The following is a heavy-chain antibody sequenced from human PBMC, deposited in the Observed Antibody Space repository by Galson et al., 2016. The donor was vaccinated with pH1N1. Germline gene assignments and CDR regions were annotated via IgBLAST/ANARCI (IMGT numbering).Heavy chain of an antibody. CDR3: AHSVGNSVTTLKPFDY. D-gene: IGHD4-11*01. V-gene: IGHV2-5*02. CDR1: GFSLSSREVG. CDR2: IHWDGNY. Sequence: PALVKPTQTLTLTCSFSGFSLSSREVGVGWVRQSPGKAPQWLALIHWDGNYHYSPSLKTRPTITKDTTRNRVVLTMTNMAPVDTATYYCAHSVGNSVTTLKPFDYWGQGTLVSVSS. J-gene: IGHJ4*02.